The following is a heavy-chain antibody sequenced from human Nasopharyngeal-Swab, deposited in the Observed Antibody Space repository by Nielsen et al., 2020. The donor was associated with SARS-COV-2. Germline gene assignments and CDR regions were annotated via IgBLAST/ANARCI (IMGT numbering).Heavy chain of an antibody. V-gene: IGHV4-39*07. J-gene: IGHJ3*02. CDR2: IYYSGST. CDR3: ARATYYDYVWGSYRPGAFDI. D-gene: IGHD3-16*02. Sequence: WIRQPPGKGLEWIGSIYYSGSTNYNPSLKSRVTISVDTSKNQFSLKLSSVTAADTAVYYCARATYYDYVWGSYRPGAFDIWGQGTMVTVSS.